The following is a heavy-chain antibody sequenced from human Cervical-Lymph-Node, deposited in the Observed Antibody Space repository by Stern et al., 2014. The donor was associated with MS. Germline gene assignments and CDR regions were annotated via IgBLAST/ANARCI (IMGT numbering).Heavy chain of an antibody. J-gene: IGHJ4*02. Sequence: EVQLVESGGGLVQPGGSLRLSCAASGFTFSSYAMSWVRQAPGKGLEWVSAISGSGGSTYHADSVKGRFTISRDNSKNTLYLQMNSLRSEDTAVYYCARREGWEGATTAVDYWGQGTLVTVSS. CDR2: ISGSGGST. CDR3: ARREGWEGATTAVDY. V-gene: IGHV3-23*04. D-gene: IGHD1-26*01. CDR1: GFTFSSYA.